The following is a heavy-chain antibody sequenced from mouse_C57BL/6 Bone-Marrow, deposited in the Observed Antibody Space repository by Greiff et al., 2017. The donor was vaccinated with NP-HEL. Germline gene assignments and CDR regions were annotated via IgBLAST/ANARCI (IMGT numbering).Heavy chain of an antibody. V-gene: IGHV1-85*01. CDR3: ARMRITTDFDY. J-gene: IGHJ2*01. D-gene: IGHD1-1*01. Sequence: VQLQESGPELVKPGASVKLSCKASGYTFTSYDINWVKQRPGQGLEWIGWIYPRDGSTKYNEKFKGKATLTVDTSSSAAYMELHSLTSEDSAVYFCARMRITTDFDYWGQGTTLTVSS. CDR1: GYTFTSYD. CDR2: IYPRDGST.